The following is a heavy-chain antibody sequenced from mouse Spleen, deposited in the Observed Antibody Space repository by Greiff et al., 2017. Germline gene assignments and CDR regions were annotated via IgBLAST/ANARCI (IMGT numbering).Heavy chain of an antibody. Sequence: QVQLQQSVPELVKPGASVKLSCKASGYTFTSYDINWVKQRPGQGLEWIGWIYPRDGSTKYNEKFKGKATLTVDTSSSTAYMQLSSLTSEDSAVYYCARSKGITTMVAPDYWGQGTTLTVSS. CDR1: GYTFTSYD. D-gene: IGHD1-1*01. J-gene: IGHJ2*01. CDR3: ARSKGITTMVAPDY. CDR2: IYPRDGST. V-gene: IGHV1-85*01.